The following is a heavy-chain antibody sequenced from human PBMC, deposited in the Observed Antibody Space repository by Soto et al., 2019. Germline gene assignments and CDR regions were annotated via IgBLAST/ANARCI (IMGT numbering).Heavy chain of an antibody. V-gene: IGHV3-30-3*01. CDR2: ISYDGSNK. J-gene: IGHJ2*01. D-gene: IGHD6-13*01. Sequence: QVQLVESGGGVVQPGRSLRLSCAASGFTFSSYAMHWVRQAPGKGLEWVAVISYDGSNKYYADSVKGRFTISRDNSKTTLYLQMNSLRAEDTAVYYCARGSGSSWYGMGYFDLWGRGTLVTVSS. CDR3: ARGSGSSWYGMGYFDL. CDR1: GFTFSSYA.